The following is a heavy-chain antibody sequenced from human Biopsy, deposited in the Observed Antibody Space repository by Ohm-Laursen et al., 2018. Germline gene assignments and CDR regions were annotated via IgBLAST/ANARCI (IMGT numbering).Heavy chain of an antibody. CDR2: NIPILGTG. Sequence: ASVKVSCKAPGGTFSNYGVNWVRQAPGQGLEWLGGNIPILGTGNYAQKFQDRVTVAPDTSTSTATMELRSLRSHDTAVYFCATKLTGYFHHWGQGTLVIVSS. CDR1: GGTFSNYG. J-gene: IGHJ1*01. V-gene: IGHV1-69*06. CDR3: ATKLTGYFHH. D-gene: IGHD3-9*01.